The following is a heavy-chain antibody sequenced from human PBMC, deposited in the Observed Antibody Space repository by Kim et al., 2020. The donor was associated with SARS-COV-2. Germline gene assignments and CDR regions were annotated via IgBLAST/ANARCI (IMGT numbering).Heavy chain of an antibody. V-gene: IGHV3-43*02. Sequence: GGSLRLSCAASGFTFDAYAMHWVRQAPGKGLEWVSLISGDGGSTYYADSVKGRFTISRDNSKNSLYLQMNSLRTEDTALYYCAKDIGYSSSWYATANYYYYGMDVWGQGTTVTVSS. CDR2: ISGDGGST. CDR1: GFTFDAYA. D-gene: IGHD6-13*01. CDR3: AKDIGYSSSWYATANYYYYGMDV. J-gene: IGHJ6*02.